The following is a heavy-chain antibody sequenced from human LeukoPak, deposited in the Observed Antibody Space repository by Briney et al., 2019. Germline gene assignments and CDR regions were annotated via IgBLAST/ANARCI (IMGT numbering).Heavy chain of an antibody. V-gene: IGHV4-59*01. CDR1: GVSINTYF. D-gene: IGHD1/OR15-1a*01. Sequence: SETLSLTCTVSGVSINTYFWSWIRQPPGKGLEWIGYVYYNGITNYNPSLKSRVSISLDTSKNQFSLRLNTVTAAETAVYYCASQLGGTTFHWGQGTLVTVSS. J-gene: IGHJ4*02. CDR3: ASQLGGTTFH. CDR2: VYYNGIT.